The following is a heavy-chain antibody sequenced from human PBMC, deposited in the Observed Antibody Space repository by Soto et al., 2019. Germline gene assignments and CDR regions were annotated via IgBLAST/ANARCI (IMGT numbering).Heavy chain of an antibody. CDR2: ISSSSSTI. D-gene: IGHD3-22*01. CDR1: GFTFSSYS. J-gene: IGHJ4*02. CDR3: ARDSYDSSGYYYDH. V-gene: IGHV3-48*02. Sequence: PGGSMRLSCAASGFTFSSYSMNWVRQAPGKGLEWVSYISSSSSTIYYADSVKGRFTISRDNAKNSLYLQMNSLRDEDTAVYYCARDSYDSSGYYYDHWGQGTLVTVSS.